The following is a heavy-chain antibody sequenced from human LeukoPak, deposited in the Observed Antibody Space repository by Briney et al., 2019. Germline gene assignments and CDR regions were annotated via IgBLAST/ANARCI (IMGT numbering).Heavy chain of an antibody. CDR3: ARLTMVRGVINY. Sequence: ASVKVSCKASGYTFTSYDINWVRQATGQGLEWMGWMNPNSGNTGYAQKFQGRVTITRNTSISTAYMELSSLRSEDTAVYYCARLTMVRGVINYWGQGTLVTVSS. D-gene: IGHD3-10*01. V-gene: IGHV1-8*03. J-gene: IGHJ4*02. CDR2: MNPNSGNT. CDR1: GYTFTSYD.